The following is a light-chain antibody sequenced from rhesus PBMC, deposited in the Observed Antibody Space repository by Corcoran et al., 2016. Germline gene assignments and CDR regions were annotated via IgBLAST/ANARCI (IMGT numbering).Light chain of an antibody. CDR2: KAS. CDR1: QGISNN. CDR3: QHGYGTPRT. Sequence: DIQMTQSPSSLSASVGDRVTITCQASQGISNNLASYQQKPGKVPNLLIYKASTLQSGVPSRFSGSGSGTAFTLTISSLLPEDFATYYCQHGYGTPRTFGQGTKVEIK. V-gene: IGKV1-25*01. J-gene: IGKJ1*01.